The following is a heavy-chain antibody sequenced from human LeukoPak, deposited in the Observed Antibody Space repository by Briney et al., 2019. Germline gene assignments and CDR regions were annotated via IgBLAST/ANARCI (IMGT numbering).Heavy chain of an antibody. J-gene: IGHJ4*02. CDR3: ASLSGWGSYWGVGYSDY. V-gene: IGHV1-18*01. CDR2: ISAYNGNT. CDR1: GYTFTSYG. Sequence: ASVKVSCKASGYTFTSYGISWVRQAPGQGLEWMGWISAYNGNTNYAQKLQGRVTMTTDTSTSTAYMELRSLRSDDTAVYYCASLSGWGSYWGVGYSDYWGQGTLVTVSS. D-gene: IGHD1-26*01.